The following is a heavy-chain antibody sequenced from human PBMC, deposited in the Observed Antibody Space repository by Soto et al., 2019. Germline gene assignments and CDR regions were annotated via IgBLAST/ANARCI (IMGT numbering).Heavy chain of an antibody. CDR1: GYTFTSYG. J-gene: IGHJ4*02. Sequence: ASVKVSCKASGYTFTSYGICWVRHAPGQGLEWMGWISAYNGNTNYAQKLQGRVTMTTDTSTSTAYMELRSLRSDDTAVYYCARAERARYCSSTSCLTDYSGQGTLVTVSS. V-gene: IGHV1-18*01. CDR3: ARAERARYCSSTSCLTDY. CDR2: ISAYNGNT. D-gene: IGHD2-2*01.